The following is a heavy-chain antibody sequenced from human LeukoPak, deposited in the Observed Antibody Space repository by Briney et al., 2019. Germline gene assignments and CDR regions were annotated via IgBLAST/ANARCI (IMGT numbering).Heavy chain of an antibody. CDR2: IRYDGDIK. J-gene: IGHJ4*02. CDR3: ARVRHSGSYLYFDY. Sequence: GGSLRLSCAASGFTFSSYGMHWVRQAPGKGLEWVAFIRYDGDIKYYADSVKGRFTISRDNAKNSLYLQMNSLRAEDTAVYYCARVRHSGSYLYFDYWGQGTLVTVSS. V-gene: IGHV3-30*02. D-gene: IGHD1-26*01. CDR1: GFTFSSYG.